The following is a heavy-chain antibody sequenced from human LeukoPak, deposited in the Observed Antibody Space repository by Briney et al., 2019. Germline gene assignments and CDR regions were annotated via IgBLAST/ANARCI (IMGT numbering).Heavy chain of an antibody. Sequence: PGGSLRISCAASGITVSNYWRHWVRQAPGKGVVWVSRIRSDASGTNNADTVKGRFTISRDNAKNTLYLQMNSLRAEDTAVYYCGKGGGKVQDYWGQGTLVTVSS. J-gene: IGHJ4*02. D-gene: IGHD4-23*01. CDR1: GITVSNYW. CDR2: IRSDASGT. CDR3: GKGGGKVQDY. V-gene: IGHV3-74*01.